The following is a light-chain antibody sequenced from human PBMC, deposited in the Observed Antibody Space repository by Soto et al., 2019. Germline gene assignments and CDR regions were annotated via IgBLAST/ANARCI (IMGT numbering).Light chain of an antibody. J-gene: IGKJ5*01. Sequence: EIVLTQSPGTLSLSPGESATLSCRASQSVSSSYLAWYQQKPGQAPRLLIYGASSRATGIPDRFSGSGSGTDFTLTISRLEPEDFAVYYCHQYGNYGITFGQGTRLEIK. CDR1: QSVSSSY. CDR2: GAS. CDR3: HQYGNYGIT. V-gene: IGKV3-20*01.